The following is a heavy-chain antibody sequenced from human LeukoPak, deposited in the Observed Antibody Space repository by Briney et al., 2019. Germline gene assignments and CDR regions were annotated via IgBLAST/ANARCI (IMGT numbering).Heavy chain of an antibody. CDR2: ISSSSSYI. V-gene: IGHV3-21*01. J-gene: IGHJ6*02. D-gene: IGHD5-24*01. CDR3: ARDSPTEMKLIYYYYYYGMDV. Sequence: PGGSLRLSCAASGFTFSSYWMSWVRQAPGKGLEWVSSISSSSSYIYYADSVKGRFTISRDNAKNSLYLQMNSLRAEDTAVYYCARDSPTEMKLIYYYYYYGMDVWGQGTTVTVSS. CDR1: GFTFSSYW.